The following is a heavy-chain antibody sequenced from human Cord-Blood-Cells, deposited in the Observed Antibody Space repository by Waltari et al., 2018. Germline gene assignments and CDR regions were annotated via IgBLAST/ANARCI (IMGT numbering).Heavy chain of an antibody. J-gene: IGHJ5*02. V-gene: IGHV6-1*01. Sequence: QVQLQQSGPGLVKPSQTPSLTCAISGDSVSSNSAAWNWIRQSPSRGLEWLGRTNYRAKWYNDYAVSVKSRITINPDASKNQFSLQLNSVTPEDTAVYYCARGPYSSSSGWFDPWGQGTLVTVSS. CDR1: GDSVSSNSAA. CDR2: TNYRAKWYN. CDR3: ARGPYSSSSGWFDP. D-gene: IGHD6-6*01.